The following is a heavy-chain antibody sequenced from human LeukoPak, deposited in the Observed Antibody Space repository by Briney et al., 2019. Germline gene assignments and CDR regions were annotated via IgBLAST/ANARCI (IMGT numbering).Heavy chain of an antibody. CDR1: GFTFSDYY. CDR2: ISSSGSTI. D-gene: IGHD3-22*01. J-gene: IGHJ4*02. CDR3: ARDSKEYYYDSSRAFFDY. Sequence: GGSLRLSCAASGFTFSDYYMSWIRQAPGKGLEWVSYISSSGSTIYYAGSVKGRFTISRDNAKNSLYLQMNSLRAEDTAVYYCARDSKEYYYDSSRAFFDYWGQGTLVTVSS. V-gene: IGHV3-11*01.